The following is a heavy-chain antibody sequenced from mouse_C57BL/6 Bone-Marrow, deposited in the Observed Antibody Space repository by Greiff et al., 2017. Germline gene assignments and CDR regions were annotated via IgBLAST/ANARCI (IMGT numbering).Heavy chain of an antibody. Sequence: VQLQQSGPELVKPGASVKISCKASGYAFSSSWMNWVKQRPGKGLEWIGRIYPGDGDTNYNGKFKGKATLTADKSSSPAYMQLSSLTSEDSAVYFCARSGNYYGSSYGWYFDVWGTGTTVTVSS. J-gene: IGHJ1*03. D-gene: IGHD1-1*01. CDR1: GYAFSSSW. CDR3: ARSGNYYGSSYGWYFDV. CDR2: IYPGDGDT. V-gene: IGHV1-82*01.